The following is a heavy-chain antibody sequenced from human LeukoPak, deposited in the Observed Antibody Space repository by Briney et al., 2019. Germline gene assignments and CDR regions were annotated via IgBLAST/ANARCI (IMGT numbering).Heavy chain of an antibody. Sequence: PGGSLRLSCAASGFTFSSYAMSWVRQAPGKGLEWVSAISGSGGSTYYADSVEGRFTISRDNSKNTLYLQMNSLRAEDTAVYYRAKDDSAGTLVDWGKGTLVTVSS. CDR1: GFTFSSYA. J-gene: IGHJ4*02. D-gene: IGHD4/OR15-4a*01. CDR3: AKDDSAGTLVD. V-gene: IGHV3-23*01. CDR2: ISGSGGST.